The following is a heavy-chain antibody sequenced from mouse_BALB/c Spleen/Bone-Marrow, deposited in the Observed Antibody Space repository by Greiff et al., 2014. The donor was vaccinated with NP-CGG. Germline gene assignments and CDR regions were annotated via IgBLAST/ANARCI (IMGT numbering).Heavy chain of an antibody. Sequence: EVKLQESGGGLVQPGGSLKLSCAASGFDFSGYWMTWVRQAPGKGLEWIGEINPDSRTINYKTSLKEKFIMSRDNAKNTLYLQMSKVRSEDTALYYCARNGYYGWMTYWGQGTLVTVSA. CDR1: GFDFSGYW. CDR2: INPDSRTI. V-gene: IGHV4-1*02. D-gene: IGHD1-2*01. J-gene: IGHJ3*01. CDR3: ARNGYYGWMTY.